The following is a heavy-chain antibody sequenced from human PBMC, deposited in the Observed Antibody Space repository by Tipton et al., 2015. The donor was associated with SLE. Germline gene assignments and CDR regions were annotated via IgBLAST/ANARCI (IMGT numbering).Heavy chain of an antibody. CDR2: IYYSGTT. J-gene: IGHJ4*02. CDR1: GGSITSRY. Sequence: TLSLTCTVSGGSITSRYWNWVRQPPGKGLEWIGYIYYSGTTSYNSSLKSRVTISVDSAKNQFSLKVSSVTAADTAVYYCARVGAGGFDYWGQGTLVTVSS. D-gene: IGHD3-16*01. CDR3: ARVGAGGFDY. V-gene: IGHV4-59*11.